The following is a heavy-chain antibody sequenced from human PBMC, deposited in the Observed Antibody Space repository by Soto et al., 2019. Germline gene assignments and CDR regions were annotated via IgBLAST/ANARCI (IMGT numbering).Heavy chain of an antibody. CDR2: ISSSSSYI. CDR1: GFTFSSYS. D-gene: IGHD4-17*01. V-gene: IGHV3-21*01. J-gene: IGHJ4*02. CDR3: ARNDYGDYFLEY. Sequence: EVQLVESGGGLVKPGGSLRLSCAASGFTFSSYSMNWVRQAPGKGLEWVSSISSSSSYIYYADSVKGRFTISRDNAKNSLYLQMNSLRAEDTAVYYCARNDYGDYFLEYLGQGTLVTVSS.